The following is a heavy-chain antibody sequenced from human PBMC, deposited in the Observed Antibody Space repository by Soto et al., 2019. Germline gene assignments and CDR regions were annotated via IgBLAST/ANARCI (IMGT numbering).Heavy chain of an antibody. CDR2: IKQDGGEK. Sequence: EVQLVESGGGLVQPGGSLRLSCTASGFSFGNYWMIWVRQAPGKGLEWVANIKQDGGEKDYVDSVKGRFTVSRDNYKKSVYVQMSRLRAGDTAVYYCARGGGWFSFDYWGQGTLVTVSS. J-gene: IGHJ4*02. V-gene: IGHV3-7*04. CDR1: GFSFGNYW. D-gene: IGHD6-19*01. CDR3: ARGGGWFSFDY.